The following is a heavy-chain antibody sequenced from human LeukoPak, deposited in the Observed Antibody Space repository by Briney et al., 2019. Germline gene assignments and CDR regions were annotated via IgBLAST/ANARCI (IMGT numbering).Heavy chain of an antibody. D-gene: IGHD5-18*01. Sequence: SETLSLTCAVSGGSISSNNWWSWVRQPPGKALEWIGEIYHIGSTNYNPSLKSRFTISVDKSKNQFSLKLSSVTAADTAVYYCARDRGYSYGYYFDYWGQGTLVTVSS. CDR3: ARDRGYSYGYYFDY. J-gene: IGHJ4*02. CDR2: IYHIGST. V-gene: IGHV4-4*02. CDR1: GGSISSNNW.